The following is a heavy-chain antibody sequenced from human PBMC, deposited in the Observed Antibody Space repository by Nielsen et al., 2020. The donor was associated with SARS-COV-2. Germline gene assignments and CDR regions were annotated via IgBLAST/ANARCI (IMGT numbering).Heavy chain of an antibody. Sequence: SETLSLTCTVSGGSISSYYWSWIRQPAGKGLEWIGRIYTSGSTNYNPSLKSRVTMSVDTSKNQFSLKLSSVTGADTAVYYCARGADFDWLTHPNNWFDPWGQGTLVTVSS. CDR2: IYTSGST. CDR3: ARGADFDWLTHPNNWFDP. J-gene: IGHJ5*02. CDR1: GGSISSYY. D-gene: IGHD3-9*01. V-gene: IGHV4-4*07.